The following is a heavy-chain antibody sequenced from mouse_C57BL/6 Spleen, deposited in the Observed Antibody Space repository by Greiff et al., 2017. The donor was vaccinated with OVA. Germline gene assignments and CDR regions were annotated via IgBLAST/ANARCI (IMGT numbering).Heavy chain of an antibody. D-gene: IGHD1-1*02. J-gene: IGHJ2*01. CDR2: IDPSDSYT. Sequence: QVQLQQPGAELVRPGTSVKLSCKASGYTFTSYWMHWVKQRPGQGLEWIGVIDPSDSYTNYNQKFKGKATVTVDTSSSTAYMQLSSLTSEDSAVYDCARDGGSGFDYWGQGTTLTVSS. V-gene: IGHV1-59*01. CDR3: ARDGGSGFDY. CDR1: GYTFTSYW.